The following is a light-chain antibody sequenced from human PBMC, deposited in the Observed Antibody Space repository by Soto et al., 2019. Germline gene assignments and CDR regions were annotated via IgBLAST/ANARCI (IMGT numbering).Light chain of an antibody. Sequence: QSVLTQPPSASGTPGQRVIISCSGSSSNIGRDTVNWYRQFPGTAPKLLIYSNNQRPSGVPDRFSGSKSGTSASLAISGLQSEDEADYYCCSYAGSYTWVFGGGTKLTVL. J-gene: IGLJ3*02. V-gene: IGLV1-44*01. CDR1: SSNIGRDT. CDR3: CSYAGSYTWV. CDR2: SNN.